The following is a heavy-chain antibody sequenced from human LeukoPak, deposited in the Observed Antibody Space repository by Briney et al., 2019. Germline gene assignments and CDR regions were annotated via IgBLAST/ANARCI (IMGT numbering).Heavy chain of an antibody. Sequence: GGSLRLSCAASGFTFNYYAMSWVRQAPGKGLEWVSYISSSSSTIYYADSVKGRFTISRDNAKNSLYLQMNSLRAEDTAVYYCAREDYYGPFDYWGQGTLVTVSS. CDR2: ISSSSSTI. CDR1: GFTFNYYA. CDR3: AREDYYGPFDY. D-gene: IGHD3-10*01. J-gene: IGHJ4*02. V-gene: IGHV3-48*04.